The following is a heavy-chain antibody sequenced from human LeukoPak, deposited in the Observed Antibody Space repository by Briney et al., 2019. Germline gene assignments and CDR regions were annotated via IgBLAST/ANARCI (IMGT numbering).Heavy chain of an antibody. V-gene: IGHV4-30-4*01. CDR1: GGSISSGDYY. Sequence: SETLSLTCTVSGGSISSGDYYWSWIRQPPGKGLEWIGYIYYSGSTYYNPSLKSRVTISVGTSKDQFSLKLSSVTAADTAVYYCARGGDIVVVPAAIASGSNWFDPWGQGTLVTVSS. CDR2: IYYSGST. J-gene: IGHJ5*02. CDR3: ARGGDIVVVPAAIASGSNWFDP. D-gene: IGHD2-2*01.